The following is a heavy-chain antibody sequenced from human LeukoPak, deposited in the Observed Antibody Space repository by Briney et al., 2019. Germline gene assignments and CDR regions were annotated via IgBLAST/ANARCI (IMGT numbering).Heavy chain of an antibody. CDR2: IYYNGTT. CDR1: GGSVSSSTYY. J-gene: IGHJ5*02. CDR3: ARRMNYYDSSGSGSWFDP. D-gene: IGHD3-22*01. V-gene: IGHV4-39*01. Sequence: SETLSLTCTVSGGSVSSSTYYWGWIRQPPGKGLEWIGTIYYNGTTYYNPSLKSRVTISVDTSKNQFSLKLSSVAAADTAFYYCARRMNYYDSSGSGSWFDPWGQGTLVTVSS.